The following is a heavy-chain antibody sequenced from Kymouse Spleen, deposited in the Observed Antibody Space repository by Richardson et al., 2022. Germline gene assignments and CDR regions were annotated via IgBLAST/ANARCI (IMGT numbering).Heavy chain of an antibody. CDR2: IYHSGST. D-gene: IGHD2-2*02. V-gene: IGHV4-4*02. Sequence: QVQLQESGPGLVKPSGTLSLTCAVSGGSISSSNWWSWVRQPPGKGLEWIGEIYHSGSTNYNPSLKSRVTISVDKSKNQFSLKLSSVTAADTAVYYCARGGYCSSTSCYYWFDPWGQGTLVTVSS. J-gene: IGHJ5*02. CDR3: ARGGYCSSTSCYYWFDP. CDR1: GGSISSSNW.